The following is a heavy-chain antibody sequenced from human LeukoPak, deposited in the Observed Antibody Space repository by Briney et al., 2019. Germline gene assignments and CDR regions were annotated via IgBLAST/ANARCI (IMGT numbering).Heavy chain of an antibody. CDR2: IYYSGST. D-gene: IGHD2-2*02. CDR1: GGSISSSSYY. V-gene: IGHV4-39*07. Sequence: SETLSLTCTVSGGSISSSSYYWGWIRQPPGKGLEWIGSIYYSGSTYYNPSLKSRVTISVDTSKNQFSLKLSSVTAADTAVYYCARDHCSSTSCYRVREDNWFDPWGQGTPVTVSS. CDR3: ARDHCSSTSCYRVREDNWFDP. J-gene: IGHJ5*02.